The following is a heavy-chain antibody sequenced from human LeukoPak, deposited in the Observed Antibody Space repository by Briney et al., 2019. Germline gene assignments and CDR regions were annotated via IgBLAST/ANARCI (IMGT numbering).Heavy chain of an antibody. V-gene: IGHV3-21*01. CDR3: ARALNDYGDYVFDS. D-gene: IGHD4-17*01. J-gene: IGHJ4*02. Sequence: GGSLRPSCTASGFTFSVYSMNWVRQAPGKGLEWVSSISSSSSSIYYADSVKGRFTISRDNAKNSLYLQMNSLRAEDTALYYCARALNDYGDYVFDSWGQGTLVTVSS. CDR2: ISSSSSSI. CDR1: GFTFSVYS.